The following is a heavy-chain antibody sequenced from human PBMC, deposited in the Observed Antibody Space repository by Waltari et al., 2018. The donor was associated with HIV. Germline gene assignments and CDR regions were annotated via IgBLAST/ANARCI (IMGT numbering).Heavy chain of an antibody. CDR1: GYTFTGYY. CDR3: ARIHQAHRYYYDSSGYSVYFDY. J-gene: IGHJ4*02. CDR2: INPNSVGT. D-gene: IGHD3-22*01. V-gene: IGHV1-2*06. Sequence: QVQLVQSGAEVKKPGASVKVSCKASGYTFTGYYMHWVRQAPGQGLEWMGRINPNSVGTNYAQKFQGRVTMTRDTSFSTAYMELSRLRSDDTAVYYCARIHQAHRYYYDSSGYSVYFDYWGQGTLVTVSS.